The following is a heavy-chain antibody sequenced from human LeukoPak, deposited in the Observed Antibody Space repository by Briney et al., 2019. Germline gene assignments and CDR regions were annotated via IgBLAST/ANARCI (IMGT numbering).Heavy chain of an antibody. J-gene: IGHJ6*02. CDR3: ARANPYYGMDV. D-gene: IGHD2-8*01. CDR1: GFTFSSYW. Sequence: GGSLRLSCAASGFTFSSYWMHWVRQAPGKGPVWVSRINSDGSSTSYADSVKGRFTISRDNAKNTLYLQMNSLRAEDTAVYYCARANPYYGMDVWGQGTTVTVSS. CDR2: INSDGSST. V-gene: IGHV3-74*01.